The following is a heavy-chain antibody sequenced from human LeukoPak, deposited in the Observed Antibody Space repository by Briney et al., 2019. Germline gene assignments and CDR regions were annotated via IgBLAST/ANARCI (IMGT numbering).Heavy chain of an antibody. V-gene: IGHV4-59*01. Sequence: PSETLSLTCTVSGGSISSYYWSWIRQPPGKGLEWIGYIYYSGSTNYNPSLKSRVTISVDTSKNQFSLKLSSVTAADTAVYYCARAIQLDAFDIWGQGTMVTVSS. J-gene: IGHJ3*02. CDR3: ARAIQLDAFDI. D-gene: IGHD5-18*01. CDR2: IYYSGST. CDR1: GGSISSYY.